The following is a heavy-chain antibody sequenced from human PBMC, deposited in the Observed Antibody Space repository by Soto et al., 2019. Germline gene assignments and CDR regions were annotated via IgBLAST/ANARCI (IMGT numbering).Heavy chain of an antibody. CDR2: IGRRSDI. D-gene: IGHD2-21*02. V-gene: IGHV3-21*01. CDR3: AREETAWPLAYGLDV. J-gene: IGHJ6*02. CDR1: GFSFSTYS. Sequence: GGSLRLSCAASGFSFSTYSMHWVRQAPGKGLEWVSSIGRRSDIYYADSVKGRFTISRDNAKNSVSLQMNSLRDEDTAVYYCAREETAWPLAYGLDVWGQGTMVTVSS.